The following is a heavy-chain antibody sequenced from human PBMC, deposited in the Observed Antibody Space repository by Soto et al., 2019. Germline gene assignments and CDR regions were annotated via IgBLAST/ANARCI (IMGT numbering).Heavy chain of an antibody. D-gene: IGHD4-17*01. V-gene: IGHV3-48*01. CDR3: ARDPYGDYAYWYFDL. CDR1: GFTFSSYS. J-gene: IGHJ2*01. Sequence: EVQLVESGGGLVQPGGSLRLTCAASGFTFSSYSMNWVRQAPGKGLEWVSYISSSSSTIYSAASVKGRFTISRDNAKNSLYLQMNSLRAEDTAVYYCARDPYGDYAYWYFDLWGLGTLVTVSS. CDR2: ISSSSSTI.